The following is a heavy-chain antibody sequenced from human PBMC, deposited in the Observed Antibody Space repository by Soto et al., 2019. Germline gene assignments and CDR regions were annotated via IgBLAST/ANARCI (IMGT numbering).Heavy chain of an antibody. Sequence: QVQLVESGGGVVQPGRSLRLSCAASGFTFSSYGMHWVRQAPGKGLEWVAVISYDGSNKYYPHSVKGRVTIPRDNSKNTLYLQMNSLRAEDTAVYYCAKHATGAFDYWGQGTLVTVSS. CDR3: AKHATGAFDY. CDR2: ISYDGSNK. CDR1: GFTFSSYG. D-gene: IGHD2-8*02. J-gene: IGHJ4*02. V-gene: IGHV3-30*18.